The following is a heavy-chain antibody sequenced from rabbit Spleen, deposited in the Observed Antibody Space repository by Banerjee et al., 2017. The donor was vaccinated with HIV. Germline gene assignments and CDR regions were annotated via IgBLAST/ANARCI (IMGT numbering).Heavy chain of an antibody. CDR2: IYGGSSGST. CDR1: GFSFTASH. CDR3: ARDTGSSFSSYGMDL. J-gene: IGHJ6*01. V-gene: IGHV1S45*01. D-gene: IGHD8-1*01. Sequence: QEQLVESGGGLVQPEGSLTLTCTASGFSFTASHMCWVRQAPGKGLEWIACIYGGSSGSTYYASWAKGRFTISKTSSTTVTLQMTSLTAADTATYFCARDTGSSFSSYGMDLWGPGTLVTVS.